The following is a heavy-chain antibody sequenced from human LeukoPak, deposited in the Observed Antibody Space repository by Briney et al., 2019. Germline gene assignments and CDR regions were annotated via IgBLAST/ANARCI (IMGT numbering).Heavy chain of an antibody. V-gene: IGHV1-69*13. CDR1: GGTFSSYA. J-gene: IGHJ4*02. CDR3: ARVNLGGGCLHY. Sequence: SVKVSCKASGGTFSSYAISWVRQAPGQGLEWMGGIIPIFGTANYAQKFQGRVTITADESTSTAYMELSSLRSEDTAVYYCARVNLGGGCLHYWGRGTLVTVSS. CDR2: IIPIFGTA. D-gene: IGHD2-15*01.